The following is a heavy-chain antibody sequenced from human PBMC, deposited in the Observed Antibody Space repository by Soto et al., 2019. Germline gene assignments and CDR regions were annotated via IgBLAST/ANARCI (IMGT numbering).Heavy chain of an antibody. CDR2: FDPEHAET. D-gene: IGHD3-22*01. J-gene: IGHJ4*02. Sequence: GASVKVSCKVSGHPLSELYMHWVRQAPGKGLEWMGGFDPEHAETVYGQAFQGRVTMTEDTSTDTAYMELSSLRSDDTAVYYCLTGEYDSSSYRPHEFDSWGQGTLVTVSS. CDR1: GHPLSELY. CDR3: LTGEYDSSSYRPHEFDS. V-gene: IGHV1-24*01.